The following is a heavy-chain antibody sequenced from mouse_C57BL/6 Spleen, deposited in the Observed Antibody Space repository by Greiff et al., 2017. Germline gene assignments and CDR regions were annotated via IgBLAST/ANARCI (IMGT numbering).Heavy chain of an antibody. Sequence: QVQLKQPGAELVMPGASVKLSCKASGYTFTSYWMHWVKQRPGQGLEWIGEIDPSDSYTNYNQKFKGKSTLTVDKSSITAYMQLSSLTSEDSAVYYCARSRSITTVVDWYFDVWGTGTTVTVSS. CDR3: ARSRSITTVVDWYFDV. D-gene: IGHD1-1*01. CDR2: IDPSDSYT. V-gene: IGHV1-69*01. J-gene: IGHJ1*03. CDR1: GYTFTSYW.